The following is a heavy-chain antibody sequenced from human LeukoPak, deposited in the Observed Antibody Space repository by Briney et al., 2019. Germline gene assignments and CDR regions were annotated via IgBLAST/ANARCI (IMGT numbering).Heavy chain of an antibody. CDR2: ISSSSSCT. Sequence: GGSLRLSCAASGFTFSDYYMSWIRQAPGKGLEWVSYISSSSSCTNYADSVKGRFTISRDNAKNSLYLQMNSLRAEDTAVYYCARVQNYDILTGYYIGAFDIWGQGTMVTVSS. J-gene: IGHJ3*02. V-gene: IGHV3-11*06. CDR1: GFTFSDYY. D-gene: IGHD3-9*01. CDR3: ARVQNYDILTGYYIGAFDI.